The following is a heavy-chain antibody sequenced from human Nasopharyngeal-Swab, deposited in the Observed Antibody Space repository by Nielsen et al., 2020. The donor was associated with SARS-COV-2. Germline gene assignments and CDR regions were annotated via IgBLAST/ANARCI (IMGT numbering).Heavy chain of an antibody. V-gene: IGHV3-21*01. Sequence: GESLKISCAASGFTFSSYSMNWVRQAPGKGLEGVSSISSSSSYIYYADSVKGRFTISRDNAKNSLYLQMNSLRAEDKGVYYCARGGVRSYWFDPWGQGTLVTVSS. J-gene: IGHJ5*02. CDR2: ISSSSSYI. CDR1: GFTFSSYS. D-gene: IGHD3-16*01. CDR3: ARGGVRSYWFDP.